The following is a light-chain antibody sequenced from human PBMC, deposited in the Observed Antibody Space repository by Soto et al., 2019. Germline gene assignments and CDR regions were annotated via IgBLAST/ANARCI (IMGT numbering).Light chain of an antibody. CDR1: QSISSN. CDR2: GAS. V-gene: IGKV3-11*01. J-gene: IGKJ5*01. Sequence: EIVLTQSPGILSLSPGERATLSCRASQSISSNLAWYQQKPGQAPRLLIYGASNRANGVPARFGGSGSGTDFTLTINSLEPEDFAVYYCQQRNVWPPITFGQGTRLEIK. CDR3: QQRNVWPPIT.